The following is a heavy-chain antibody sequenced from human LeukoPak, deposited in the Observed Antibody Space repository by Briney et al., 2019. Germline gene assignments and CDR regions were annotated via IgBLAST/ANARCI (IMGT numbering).Heavy chain of an antibody. CDR2: IRSKAYGGTT. CDR3: TRAGVPAAMVAFDI. D-gene: IGHD2-2*01. J-gene: IGHJ3*02. V-gene: IGHV3-49*04. CDR1: GFTFGDYA. Sequence: GGSLRLSCTASGFTFGDYAMSWVRQAPGKGLEWVGFIRSKAYGGTTEYAASVKGRFTISRDDSKSIAYLQMNSLKTEDTAVYYCTRAGVPAAMVAFDIWGQGTMVTVSS.